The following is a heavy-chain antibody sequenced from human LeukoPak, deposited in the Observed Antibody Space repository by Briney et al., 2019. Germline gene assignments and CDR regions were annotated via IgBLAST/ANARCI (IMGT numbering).Heavy chain of an antibody. J-gene: IGHJ4*02. CDR1: GGSFSGYY. Sequence: SETLSLTCAVYGGSFSGYYWSWIRQPPGKGLEWIGEINHSGSTNYNPSLKSQVTISVDTSKNQFSLKLSSVTAADTAVYYCARGRSYRTEYTYWGQGTLVTVSS. V-gene: IGHV4-34*01. D-gene: IGHD1-26*01. CDR3: ARGRSYRTEYTY. CDR2: INHSGST.